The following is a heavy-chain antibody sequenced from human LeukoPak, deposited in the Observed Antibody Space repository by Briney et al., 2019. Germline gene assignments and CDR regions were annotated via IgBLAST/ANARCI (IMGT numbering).Heavy chain of an antibody. V-gene: IGHV4-61*01. CDR2: IYDGGSP. J-gene: IGHJ4*02. D-gene: IGHD2/OR15-2a*01. Sequence: SETLSLTCTVSGGSVSSGSYYWSWIRRPPGKGLEWIGYIYDGGSPNYNPSLKSRVTISVDTSKNQFSLKLSSVTAADTAVYYCARDSMTDSSTFDYWGQGTLVTVSS. CDR3: ARDSMTDSSTFDY. CDR1: GGSVSSGSYY.